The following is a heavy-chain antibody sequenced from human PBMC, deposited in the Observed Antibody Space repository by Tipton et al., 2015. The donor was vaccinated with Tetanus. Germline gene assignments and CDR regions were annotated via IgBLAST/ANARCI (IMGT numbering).Heavy chain of an antibody. V-gene: IGHV3-33*01. CDR3: ARQIVGATKRWFDP. CDR2: IWYDGSNK. D-gene: IGHD1-26*01. Sequence: SLRLSCAASGFTFSSYGMHWVRQAPGKGLEWVAVIWYDGSNKYYADSVKGRFTISRDNSKNTLYLQMNSLRAEDTAVYYCARQIVGATKRWFDPWGQGTLVTVSS. CDR1: GFTFSSYG. J-gene: IGHJ5*02.